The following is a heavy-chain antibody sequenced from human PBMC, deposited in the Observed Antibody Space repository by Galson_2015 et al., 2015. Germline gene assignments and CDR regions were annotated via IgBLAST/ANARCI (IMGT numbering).Heavy chain of an antibody. CDR1: GFSFSNAW. CDR2: IKSKTDGGTT. Sequence: SLRLSCAGSGFSFSNAWMTWVRQAPGKGLEWVGRIKSKTDGGTTDYAAPVKGRFTISRDGSKNTLYLQMDSLKTEDTAVYYCTTYCGDSSCYAFDIWGQGTMVTVSS. V-gene: IGHV3-15*01. J-gene: IGHJ3*02. D-gene: IGHD2-21*01. CDR3: TTYCGDSSCYAFDI.